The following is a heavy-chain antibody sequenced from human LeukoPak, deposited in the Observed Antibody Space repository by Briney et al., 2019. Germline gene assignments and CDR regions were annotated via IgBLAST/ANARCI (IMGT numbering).Heavy chain of an antibody. D-gene: IGHD6-13*01. Sequence: SETLSLTCAVSGGSISSSNWWSWVRQPPGKGLEWIGEIYHSGSTNYNPSLKSRVTISVDKSKNQFSLKLSSVTAVDTAVYYCASEGAAAGTVDYWGQGTLVTVSS. CDR1: GGSISSSNW. J-gene: IGHJ4*02. CDR2: IYHSGST. CDR3: ASEGAAAGTVDY. V-gene: IGHV4-4*02.